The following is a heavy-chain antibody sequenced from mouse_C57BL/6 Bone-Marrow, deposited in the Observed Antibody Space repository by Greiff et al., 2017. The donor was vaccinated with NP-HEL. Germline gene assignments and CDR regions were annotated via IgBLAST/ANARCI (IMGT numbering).Heavy chain of an antibody. CDR2: IWSGGST. Sequence: QVQLKESGPGLVQPSQSLSITCTASGFSLTSYGVHWVRQSPGKGLEWLGVIWSGGSTDYNAAVISRLSSSKDNSNSQVFFKMNSLQADDTTIYYCAREGLYYYRSSLYFDVWGTGTTVTVSS. V-gene: IGHV2-2*01. CDR1: GFSLTSYG. CDR3: AREGLYYYRSSLYFDV. D-gene: IGHD1-1*01. J-gene: IGHJ1*03.